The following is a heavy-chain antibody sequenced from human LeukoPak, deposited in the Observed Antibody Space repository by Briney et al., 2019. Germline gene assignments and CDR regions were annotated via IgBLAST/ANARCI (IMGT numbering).Heavy chain of an antibody. V-gene: IGHV4-4*07. CDR2: IYSSGST. D-gene: IGHD4-17*01. CDR3: ARDKDRGYGDYSDY. J-gene: IGHJ4*02. Sequence: SETLSLTCTVSGGSFSSYYWSWIRQPVGKGLEWIGRIYSSGSTNYNPYLKSRVIMSIDTSKNQFSLNLSSVTAADTAVYYCARDKDRGYGDYSDYWGQGTLVTVSS. CDR1: GGSFSSYY.